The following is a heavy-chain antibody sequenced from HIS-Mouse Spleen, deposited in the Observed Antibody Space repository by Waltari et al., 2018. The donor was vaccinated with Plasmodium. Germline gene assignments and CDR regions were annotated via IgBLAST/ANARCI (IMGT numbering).Heavy chain of an antibody. Sequence: EVQLVESGGGLVKPGGSLRLSCAASGFTFSSYSMNWVRQAPGKGLEWVSSIRSSSSYIYYADSVKGRFTISRDNAKNSLYLQMNSLRAEDTAVYYCARVGATDAFDIWGQGTMVTVSS. CDR1: GFTFSSYS. CDR2: IRSSSSYI. V-gene: IGHV3-21*01. D-gene: IGHD1-26*01. CDR3: ARVGATDAFDI. J-gene: IGHJ3*02.